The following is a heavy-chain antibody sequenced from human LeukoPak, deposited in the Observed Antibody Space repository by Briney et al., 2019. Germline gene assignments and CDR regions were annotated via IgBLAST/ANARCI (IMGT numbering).Heavy chain of an antibody. J-gene: IGHJ4*02. D-gene: IGHD3-10*01. CDR3: ARVKGYYGSGSYFDY. CDR1: GGSISSYY. Sequence: PSETLSLTCTVSGGSISSYYWSWIRQPPGKGLEWIGYIYYSGSTNHNPSLKSRVTISVDTSKNQFSLKLSSVTAADTAVYYCARVKGYYGSGSYFDYWGQGTLVTVSS. V-gene: IGHV4-59*13. CDR2: IYYSGST.